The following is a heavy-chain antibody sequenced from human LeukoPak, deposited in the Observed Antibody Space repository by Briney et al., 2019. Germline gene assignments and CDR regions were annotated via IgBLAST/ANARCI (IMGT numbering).Heavy chain of an antibody. CDR3: ARERYYGSGSYSY. CDR2: INHSGST. CDR1: GGPFSGYY. J-gene: IGHJ4*02. D-gene: IGHD3-10*01. Sequence: SETLSLTCAVYGGPFSGYYWSWIRQPPGKGLEWIGEINHSGSTNYNPSLKSRVTISVDTSRNQFSLKLSSVTAADTAVYYCARERYYGSGSYSYWGQGILVTVSS. V-gene: IGHV4-34*01.